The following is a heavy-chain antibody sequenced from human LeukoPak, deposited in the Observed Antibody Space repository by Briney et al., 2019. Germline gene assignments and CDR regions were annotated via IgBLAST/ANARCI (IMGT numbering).Heavy chain of an antibody. CDR2: IRYNGTKT. CDR1: GFIFSNYG. J-gene: IGHJ4*02. Sequence: GGSLRLSCETSGFIFSNYGMDWVRQAPGKGLEWVAYIRYNGTKTYYADSVKGRFTISRDNSKDTLYLRMNNLRAEDTALYYCAPFNFDYWGQGTLVTVSS. CDR3: APFNFDY. V-gene: IGHV3-30*02.